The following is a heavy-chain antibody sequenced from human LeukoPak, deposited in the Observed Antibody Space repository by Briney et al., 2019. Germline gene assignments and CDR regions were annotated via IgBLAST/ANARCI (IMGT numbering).Heavy chain of an antibody. CDR3: ARDGRQQWLADYYYYYGMDV. CDR2: ISSSGSTI. J-gene: IGHJ6*02. D-gene: IGHD6-19*01. CDR1: GFTFSSYE. V-gene: IGHV3-48*03. Sequence: GGSLRPSCAASGFTFSSYEMNWVRQAPGKGLEWVSYISSSGSTIYYADSVKGRFTISRDNAKNSLYLQMNSLRAEDTAVYYCARDGRQQWLADYYYYYGMDVWGQGTTVTVSS.